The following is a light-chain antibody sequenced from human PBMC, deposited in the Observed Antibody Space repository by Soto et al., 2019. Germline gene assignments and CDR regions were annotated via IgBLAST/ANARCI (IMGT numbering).Light chain of an antibody. V-gene: IGLV2-14*01. CDR1: SSDVGGYDY. J-gene: IGLJ1*01. Sequence: QSVLTQPASVSGSPGQSITISCTGTSSDVGGYDYVSWYQQYAGKAPKVMIYEVTKRPSGVSNRFSGSKSGNTASLTISGLQAEDEATYYCCSYTRSATRVFGTGTKLTVL. CDR2: EVT. CDR3: CSYTRSATRV.